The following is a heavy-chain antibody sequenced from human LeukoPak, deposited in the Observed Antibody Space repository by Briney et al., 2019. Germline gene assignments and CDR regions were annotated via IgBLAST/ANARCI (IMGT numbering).Heavy chain of an antibody. CDR3: AKALGGYDFDY. CDR2: LSGSGGST. V-gene: IGHV3-23*01. D-gene: IGHD3-16*01. J-gene: IGHJ4*02. CDR1: GFTFRRYG. Sequence: RGALRLSCAASGFTFRRYGMSWVRQAPGKGPEWVSSLSGSGGSTYYADSVKGRFTISRDNSKNTLFLHMNSLRAEDTAVYYCAKALGGYDFDYWGQGTLVTVSS.